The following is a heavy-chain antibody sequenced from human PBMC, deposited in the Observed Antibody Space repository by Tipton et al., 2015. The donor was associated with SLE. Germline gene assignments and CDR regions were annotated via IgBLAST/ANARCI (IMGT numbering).Heavy chain of an antibody. D-gene: IGHD1-26*01. J-gene: IGHJ6*03. Sequence: TLSLTCTVSGSSISSGFYWAWIRQPPGKGLEWIGRMIHSGDTLYNPSLKSRVSISVDTSNNQISLKVTSVTAADTAVYYCARDVGHMDVWGKGTTVTVSS. V-gene: IGHV4-38-2*02. CDR2: MIHSGDT. CDR1: GSSISSGFY. CDR3: ARDVGHMDV.